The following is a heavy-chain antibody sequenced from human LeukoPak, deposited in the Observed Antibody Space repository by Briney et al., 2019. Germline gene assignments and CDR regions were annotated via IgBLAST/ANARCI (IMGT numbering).Heavy chain of an antibody. CDR1: GFTFSSYS. CDR2: ISSSSSYI. Sequence: GGSLRLSCAASGFTFSSYSMNWVRQAPGKGLEWVSSISSSSSYIYYADSVKGRFTISRDNAKNSLYLQMNSLRAEDTAVYYCASDDNGGYSSSSVDGYWGQGTLVTVSS. D-gene: IGHD6-6*01. J-gene: IGHJ4*02. CDR3: ASDDNGGYSSSSVDGY. V-gene: IGHV3-21*01.